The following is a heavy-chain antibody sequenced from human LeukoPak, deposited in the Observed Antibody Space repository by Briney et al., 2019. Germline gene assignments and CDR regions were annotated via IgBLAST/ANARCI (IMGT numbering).Heavy chain of an antibody. CDR1: GYTFTSYY. V-gene: IGHV1-8*02. D-gene: IGHD3-9*01. J-gene: IGHJ3*02. Sequence: WPTVKVSCKASGYTFTSYYMHWVRQAPGQGLEWMGWMNPNSGNTGYAQKFQGRVTMTRNTSISTAYMELSSLRSEDTAVYYCARRSKALDILTGYYTDAFDIWGQGTMVTVPS. CDR2: MNPNSGNT. CDR3: ARRSKALDILTGYYTDAFDI.